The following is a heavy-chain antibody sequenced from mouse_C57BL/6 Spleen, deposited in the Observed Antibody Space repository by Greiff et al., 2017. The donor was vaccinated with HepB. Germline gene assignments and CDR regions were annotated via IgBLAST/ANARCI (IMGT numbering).Heavy chain of an antibody. V-gene: IGHV7-3*01. CDR2: IRNKANGYTT. J-gene: IGHJ2*01. CDR3: ARYPPIYYDYGDYFDY. D-gene: IGHD2-4*01. CDR1: GFTFTDYY. Sequence: EVQRVESGGGLVQPGGSLSLSCAASGFTFTDYYMSWVRQPPGKALEWLGFIRNKANGYTTEYSASVKGRFTISRDNSQSILYLQMNALRAEDSATYYCARYPPIYYDYGDYFDYWGQGTTLTVSS.